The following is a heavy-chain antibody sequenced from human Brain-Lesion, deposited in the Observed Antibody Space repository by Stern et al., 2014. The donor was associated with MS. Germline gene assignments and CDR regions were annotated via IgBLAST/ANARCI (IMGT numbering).Heavy chain of an antibody. D-gene: IGHD1-14*01. V-gene: IGHV3-9*01. Sequence: EVQLVESGGDFVQPGRPLRLSCAAFGFTFDDYAMHWVRLGPGKGLEWVLRISRNSGTIGYADSVKGRFSTSSYNASSSLYLQMNSLRPEDTALYYCARDITGSSAYFAYWGQGTLVTVSS. CDR3: ARDITGSSAYFAY. CDR1: GFTFDDYA. J-gene: IGHJ4*02. CDR2: ISRNSGTI.